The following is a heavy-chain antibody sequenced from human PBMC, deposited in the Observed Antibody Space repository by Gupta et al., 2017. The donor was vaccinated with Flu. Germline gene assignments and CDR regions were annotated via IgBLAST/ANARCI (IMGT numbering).Heavy chain of an antibody. Sequence: EVQLVESGGGLVEPGESLRLSCAASGFLFGTYFISWVRQAPGKGLEWVSSISSSSSYIHYTDSVKGRFTISRDNAKNSLSLQLKSLTAEDTAVYYCVRHFSDRDAFDVWGQGTMVTVFS. V-gene: IGHV3-21*02. CDR3: VRHFSDRDAFDV. D-gene: IGHD3-22*01. J-gene: IGHJ3*01. CDR1: GFLFGTYF. CDR2: ISSSSSYI.